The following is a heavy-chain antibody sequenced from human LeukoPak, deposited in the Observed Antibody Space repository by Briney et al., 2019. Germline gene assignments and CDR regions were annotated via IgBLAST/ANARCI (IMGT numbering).Heavy chain of an antibody. J-gene: IGHJ4*02. V-gene: IGHV1-18*01. Sequence: ASVKVSCKTAGYTFTAYGVCWVRQVPGDGLEGMGWINGHSGYTVYAQKFQGRVTMTTDTFTNTASLELTSLSSDDKDIYYCAKDTDHIVDYWGQGTLVTVSS. CDR3: AKDTDHIVDY. D-gene: IGHD2-21*01. CDR2: INGHSGYT. CDR1: GYTFTAYG.